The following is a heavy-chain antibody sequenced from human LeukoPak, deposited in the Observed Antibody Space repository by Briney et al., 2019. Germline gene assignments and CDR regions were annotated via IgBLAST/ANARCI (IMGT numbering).Heavy chain of an antibody. CDR3: ARSHTRYCSCTSCRDY. J-gene: IGHJ4*02. CDR1: GFTFSDYY. V-gene: IGHV3-11*04. CDR2: ISSSGSTI. Sequence: PGGSLRLSCAASGFTFSDYYMSWIRQAPGKGLEWVSYISSSGSTIYYADSVKGRFTISRDNAKNSLYLQMNSLRAEDTAVYYCARSHTRYCSCTSCRDYWGQGTLVTVSS. D-gene: IGHD2-2*01.